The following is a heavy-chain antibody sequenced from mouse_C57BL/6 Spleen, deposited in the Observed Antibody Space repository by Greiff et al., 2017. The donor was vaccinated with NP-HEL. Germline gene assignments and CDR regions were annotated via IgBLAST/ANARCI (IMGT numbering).Heavy chain of an antibody. V-gene: IGHV1-52*01. CDR1: GYTFTSYW. CDR3: AREGAIYYGNYVPYGYFDV. CDR2: IDPSDSET. Sequence: QVQPQQPGAELVRPGSSVKLSCKASGYTFTSYWMHWVKQRPIQGLEWIGNIDPSDSETHYNQKFKDKATLTVDKSSSTAYMQLSSLTSEDSAVYYCAREGAIYYGNYVPYGYFDVWGTGTTVTVSS. D-gene: IGHD2-1*01. J-gene: IGHJ1*03.